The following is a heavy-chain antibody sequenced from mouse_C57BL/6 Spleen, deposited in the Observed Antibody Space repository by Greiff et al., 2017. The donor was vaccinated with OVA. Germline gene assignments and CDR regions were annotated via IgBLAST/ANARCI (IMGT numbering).Heavy chain of an antibody. V-gene: IGHV1-69*01. D-gene: IGHD2-5*01. CDR3: ARGVYYSNRYYALYY. Sequence: QVQLQQPGAELVMPGASVKLSCKASGYTFTSYWMHWVKQRPGQGLEWIGEIDPSDSYNKYNQKFKGKSTLTVDKSSRPAYMQLSSLTSEDSAVYYCARGVYYSNRYYALYYWGQGTSVTVSS. CDR2: IDPSDSYN. CDR1: GYTFTSYW. J-gene: IGHJ4*01.